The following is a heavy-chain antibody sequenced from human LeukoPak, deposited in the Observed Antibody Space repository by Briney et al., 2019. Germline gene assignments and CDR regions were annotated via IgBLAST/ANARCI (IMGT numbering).Heavy chain of an antibody. Sequence: ASVKVSCKASGGTFSSYAISWVRQAPGQGLEWMGGIIPIFGTANYAQKFQGRVTITTDESTSTAYMELSSLRSEDTAVYYCARGLNSGYGRFEYWGQGTLVTVSS. D-gene: IGHD5-12*01. CDR1: GGTFSSYA. CDR2: IIPIFGTA. J-gene: IGHJ4*02. V-gene: IGHV1-69*05. CDR3: ARGLNSGYGRFEY.